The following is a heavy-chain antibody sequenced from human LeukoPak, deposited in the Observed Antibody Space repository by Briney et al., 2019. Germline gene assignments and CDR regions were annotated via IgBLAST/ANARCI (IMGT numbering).Heavy chain of an antibody. Sequence: PGGSLRLSCAASGFTFSSYSMNWVRQAPGKGLEWVSYISSSSSSSTIYYADSVKGRFTISRDNAKNSLYLQMNSLRDEDTAVYYCARVGATPLGHAFDYWGQGTLVTVSS. V-gene: IGHV3-48*02. D-gene: IGHD1-26*01. CDR2: ISSSSSSSTI. J-gene: IGHJ4*02. CDR3: ARVGATPLGHAFDY. CDR1: GFTFSSYS.